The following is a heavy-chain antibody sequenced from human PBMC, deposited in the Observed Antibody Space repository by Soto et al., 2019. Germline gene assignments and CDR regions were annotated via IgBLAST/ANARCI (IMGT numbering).Heavy chain of an antibody. D-gene: IGHD3-22*01. J-gene: IGHJ5*02. CDR3: AKDFSSWAYYDSRGPTWFDP. V-gene: IGHV3-30*18. Sequence: PGGSLRLSCAASGLTFSSYGMHWVRQAPGKGLGWVAVISYDGSNKYYADSVKGRFTISRDNSKNTLYLQMNSLRAEDTAVYYCAKDFSSWAYYDSRGPTWFDPWGQGTLVTVSS. CDR1: GLTFSSYG. CDR2: ISYDGSNK.